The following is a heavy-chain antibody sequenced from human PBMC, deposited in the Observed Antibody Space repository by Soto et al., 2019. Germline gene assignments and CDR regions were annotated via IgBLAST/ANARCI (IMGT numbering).Heavy chain of an antibody. D-gene: IGHD6-13*01. Sequence: PSETLSLTCAVYGGSFSGYYWSWIRQPPGKGLEWIGEINHSGSTNYNPSLKSRVTISVDTSKNQFSLKLSSVTAADTAVYYCARGSSVAGGIHFDDWGQGTLVTVAS. CDR2: INHSGST. V-gene: IGHV4-34*01. CDR1: GGSFSGYY. J-gene: IGHJ4*02. CDR3: ARGSSVAGGIHFDD.